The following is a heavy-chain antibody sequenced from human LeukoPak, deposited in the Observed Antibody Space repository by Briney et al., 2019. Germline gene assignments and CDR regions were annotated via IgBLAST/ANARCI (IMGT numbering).Heavy chain of an antibody. CDR2: FDPEDGET. V-gene: IGHV1-24*01. D-gene: IGHD5-18*01. J-gene: IGHJ4*02. CDR3: ARSRGYSYGMYYFDY. CDR1: GYTLTELS. Sequence: GASVKVSCKVSGYTLTELSMHWVRQAPGKGLEWMGGFDPEDGETIYAQKFQGRVTMTEDTSTSTAYMELRSLRSDDTAVYYCARSRGYSYGMYYFDYWGQGTLVTVSS.